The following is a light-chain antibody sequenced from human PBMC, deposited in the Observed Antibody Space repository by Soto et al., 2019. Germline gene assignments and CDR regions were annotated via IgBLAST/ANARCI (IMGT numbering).Light chain of an antibody. Sequence: EIVLAHSPGTLALSPGEGAALSRRASQSVSSSYLAWYQQKPGQAPRLLIYDASSRATGIPDRFSGSGSGTDFTPTISRLEPEDFAVYYCQQYDTSPTFGQGTKVDIK. V-gene: IGKV3-20*01. CDR3: QQYDTSPT. CDR2: DAS. CDR1: QSVSSSY. J-gene: IGKJ1*01.